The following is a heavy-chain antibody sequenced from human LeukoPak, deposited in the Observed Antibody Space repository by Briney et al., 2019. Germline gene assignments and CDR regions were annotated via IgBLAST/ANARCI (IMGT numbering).Heavy chain of an antibody. D-gene: IGHD6-13*01. CDR3: ARMDIAAADTYNWFDP. V-gene: IGHV5-51*01. CDR2: IYPGDSDT. CDR1: GYSFTSYW. J-gene: IGHJ5*02. Sequence: GESLKISCKGSGYSFTSYWIAWVRQMPGKGLEWMGIIYPGDSDTRYSPSFQGQVTISADKSISTAYLQWSSLKASDTAMYYCARMDIAAADTYNWFDPWGQGTLVTVSS.